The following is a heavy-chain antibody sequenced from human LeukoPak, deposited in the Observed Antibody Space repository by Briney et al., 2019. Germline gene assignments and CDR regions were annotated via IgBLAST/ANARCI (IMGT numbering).Heavy chain of an antibody. D-gene: IGHD2-21*01. J-gene: IGHJ4*02. V-gene: IGHV4-59*01. Sequence: SETLSLTCTVSGGSFSSYFWSWIRQPPGKGLEWIGYIYYSGSTHYNSSLKSRVTISLDTPRNQFSLKLSSVTAADTAVYYCARQLGDRLLFDYWGQGTLVTVSS. CDR1: GGSFSSYF. CDR2: IYYSGST. CDR3: ARQLGDRLLFDY.